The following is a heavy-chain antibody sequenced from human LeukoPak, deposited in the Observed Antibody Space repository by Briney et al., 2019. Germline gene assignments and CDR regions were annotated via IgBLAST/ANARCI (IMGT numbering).Heavy chain of an antibody. CDR1: GFTFTSYA. CDR2: ITGSGDTT. CDR3: ARGPPLFDP. J-gene: IGHJ5*02. Sequence: GGSLRLSCAASGFTFTSYAMSWVRQAPGKGLEWVSAITGSGDTTYYADSVKGRFTISRDNAKNSLYLQMNSLRAEDTAIYFCARGPPLFDPWGQGTLVTVSS. V-gene: IGHV3-23*01.